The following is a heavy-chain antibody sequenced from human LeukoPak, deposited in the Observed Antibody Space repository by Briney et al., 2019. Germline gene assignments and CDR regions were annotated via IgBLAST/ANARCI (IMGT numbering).Heavy chain of an antibody. J-gene: IGHJ4*02. CDR2: IVVGSGNT. Sequence: ASVKVSCKASGFTFTSSAVQWVRQARGQRLEWIGWIVVGSGNTNYAQKFRERVAITRDMSTSTAYMELSSLRSEDTAVYYCAADSGPMVRGVIIEGGTWGQGTLVTVSS. D-gene: IGHD3-10*01. CDR3: AADSGPMVRGVIIEGGT. CDR1: GFTFTSSA. V-gene: IGHV1-58*01.